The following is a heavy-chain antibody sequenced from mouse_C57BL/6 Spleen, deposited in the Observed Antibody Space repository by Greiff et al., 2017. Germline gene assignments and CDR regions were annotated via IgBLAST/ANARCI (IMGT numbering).Heavy chain of an antibody. Sequence: LQQSGGGLVQPGGSMKLSCVASGFTFSNSWMNWVRQSPEKGLEWVAQISLKSDNYATHYAESVKGRFTISRDDSKSRVYLQKNDLRAEDTGSYYCTGGYFDVWGTGTTVTVSS. CDR1: GFTFSNSW. CDR3: TGGYFDV. CDR2: ISLKSDNYAT. J-gene: IGHJ1*03. V-gene: IGHV6-3*01.